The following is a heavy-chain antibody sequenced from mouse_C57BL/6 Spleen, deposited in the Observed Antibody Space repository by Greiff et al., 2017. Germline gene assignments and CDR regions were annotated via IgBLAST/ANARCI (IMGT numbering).Heavy chain of an antibody. CDR2: ISDGGSYT. CDR3: ATYYYGSPLFAY. V-gene: IGHV5-4*03. Sequence: EVKLVESGGGLVKPGGSLKLSCAASGFTFSSYAMSWVRQTPEKRLEWVATISDGGSYTYYPDNVKGRFTISRDNAKNNLYLQMSHLKSEDTAMYYCATYYYGSPLFAYWGQGTLVTVSA. J-gene: IGHJ3*01. D-gene: IGHD1-1*01. CDR1: GFTFSSYA.